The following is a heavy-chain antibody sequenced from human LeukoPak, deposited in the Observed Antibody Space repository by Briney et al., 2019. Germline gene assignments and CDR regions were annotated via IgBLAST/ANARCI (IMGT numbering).Heavy chain of an antibody. CDR3: ARRRYDWGGDFAN. D-gene: IGHD3-16*01. Sequence: GGSLRLSCAASGFTVSSYAMGWVRQAPGKGLEWVSAIGGGGNLYYADSVKGRFSISRGISKNTLLLQMNSLRAEDTAVYYCARRRYDWGGDFANWGQGTLVTVSS. V-gene: IGHV3-23*01. CDR2: IGGGGNL. CDR1: GFTVSSYA. J-gene: IGHJ4*02.